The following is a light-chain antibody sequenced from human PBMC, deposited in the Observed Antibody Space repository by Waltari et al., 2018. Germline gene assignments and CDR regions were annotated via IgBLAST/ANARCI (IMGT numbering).Light chain of an antibody. Sequence: DIQMTQSPSTLPASVGDRVTITCRASQTISSWLAWYQQQPGKAPRLLIYRASTLESGVPSRFSGSGSGTEFTLTISSLQPDDFATYYCQQYNSYSITFGQGIRLEIK. V-gene: IGKV1-5*03. J-gene: IGKJ5*01. CDR2: RAS. CDR1: QTISSW. CDR3: QQYNSYSIT.